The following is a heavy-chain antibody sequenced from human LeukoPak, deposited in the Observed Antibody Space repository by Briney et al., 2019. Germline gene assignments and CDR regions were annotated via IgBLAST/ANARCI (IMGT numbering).Heavy chain of an antibody. CDR3: ARSLDIVLMVYARKVDSPFDP. Sequence: ASVKVSCKASGGTFSSYAISWVRRAPGQGPEWMGGIIPIFGTANYAQKFQGRVTITTDESTSTAYMELSSLRSEDTAVYYCARSLDIVLMVYARKVDSPFDPWGQGTLVTVSS. J-gene: IGHJ5*02. CDR1: GGTFSSYA. D-gene: IGHD2-8*01. CDR2: IIPIFGTA. V-gene: IGHV1-69*05.